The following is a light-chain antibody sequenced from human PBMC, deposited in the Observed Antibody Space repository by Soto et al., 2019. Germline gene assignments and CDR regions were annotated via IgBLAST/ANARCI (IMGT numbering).Light chain of an antibody. CDR2: AAS. V-gene: IGKV1-8*01. CDR1: QGISSY. J-gene: IGKJ5*01. CDR3: QQYYSYPPT. Sequence: IRMTQSPSSLSASTADRVTITCLASQGISSYLAWYQQKPGKAPKLLIYAASTLQSGVPSRFSGSGSGTDFTLTISCLQSEDFATYYCQQYYSYPPTFGQGTRLEIK.